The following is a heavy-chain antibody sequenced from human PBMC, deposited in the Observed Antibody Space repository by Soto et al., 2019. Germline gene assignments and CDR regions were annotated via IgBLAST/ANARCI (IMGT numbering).Heavy chain of an antibody. CDR2: ISGYKGHT. CDR1: GYTFTTYG. J-gene: IGHJ6*02. D-gene: IGHD3-16*01. Sequence: QVQLVQSGAEVRKPGASVKVSCKASGYTFTTYGISLVRQAPGQGLEWMGWISGYKGHTKYAQKFQGRVTMTTDTSTSTVYLDLRSLRSDDTAVYYCARAGEMPYYYYGLDVWGQGTTVTVSS. V-gene: IGHV1-18*01. CDR3: ARAGEMPYYYYGLDV.